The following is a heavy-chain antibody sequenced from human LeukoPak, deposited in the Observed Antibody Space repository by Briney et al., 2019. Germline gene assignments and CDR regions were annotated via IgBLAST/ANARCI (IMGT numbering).Heavy chain of an antibody. Sequence: GGSLRLSCAASGFTFSSYSMNWVRQAPGKGLEWVSSISSSSSYIYYADSVKGRFTISRDNARNSLYLQMNSLRAEDTAVYYCARDPSAAGKYYYYYYMDVWGKGTTVTVSS. D-gene: IGHD1-14*01. J-gene: IGHJ6*03. CDR1: GFTFSSYS. V-gene: IGHV3-21*01. CDR2: ISSSSSYI. CDR3: ARDPSAAGKYYYYYYMDV.